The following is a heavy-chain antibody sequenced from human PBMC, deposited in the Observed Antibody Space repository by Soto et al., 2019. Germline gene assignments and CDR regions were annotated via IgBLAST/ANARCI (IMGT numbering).Heavy chain of an antibody. D-gene: IGHD4-17*01. CDR1: GYSFTRYW. J-gene: IGHJ6*02. CDR3: ARLLLTTVTRMDV. CDR2: IDPTDSYT. V-gene: IGHV5-10-1*01. Sequence: PXESLKISCRGSGYSFTRYWISWVRQMPGKGLEWMGRIDPTDSYTNYSPSFQGHVTISADKSISTAYLQWSSLKASDTAMYYCARLLLTTVTRMDVWGQGTTVTVSS.